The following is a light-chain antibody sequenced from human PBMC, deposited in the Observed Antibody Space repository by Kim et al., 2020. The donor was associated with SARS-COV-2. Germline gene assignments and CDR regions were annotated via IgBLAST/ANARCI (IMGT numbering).Light chain of an antibody. CDR1: QDISNY. J-gene: IGKJ2*01. CDR3: QQYDNLPYT. CDR2: NAS. V-gene: IGKV1-33*01. Sequence: SAAVGDRVTITCQASQDISNYLNWYQQKPGKAAKLLIYNASNLETGVPARFSGSGYGTDFTFTISSLQPEDIATYYCQQYDNLPYTFGQGTKLEI.